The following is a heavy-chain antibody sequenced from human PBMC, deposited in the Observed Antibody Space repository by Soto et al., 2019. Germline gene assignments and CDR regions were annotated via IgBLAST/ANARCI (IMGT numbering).Heavy chain of an antibody. V-gene: IGHV3-7*04. CDR3: AKGASGWSVS. CDR1: GFTFSNFW. Sequence: EVQLVESGGDLVQPGGSLRLSCAASGFTFSNFWMSWVRQTPGRGLEWVANMNQDGSEKYYLDSVRGRFTISRDNAKNSLSLQINSLRAEDTAVYYCAKGASGWSVSWGQGTPVIVSS. J-gene: IGHJ5*02. CDR2: MNQDGSEK. D-gene: IGHD6-19*01.